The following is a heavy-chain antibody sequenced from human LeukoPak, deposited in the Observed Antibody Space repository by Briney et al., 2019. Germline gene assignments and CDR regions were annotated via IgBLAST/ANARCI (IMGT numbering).Heavy chain of an antibody. Sequence: GGSLRLPCAASGFTFSSYAMSWVRQAPGKGLEWVSGISGSGGSTYYADSVKGRFTISRDNSKNTLYLQMKSLRAEDTAVYYCAKESTVTPGNVNWFDSWGQGTLVTVSS. CDR3: AKESTVTPGNVNWFDS. CDR2: ISGSGGST. J-gene: IGHJ5*01. V-gene: IGHV3-23*01. CDR1: GFTFSSYA. D-gene: IGHD4-17*01.